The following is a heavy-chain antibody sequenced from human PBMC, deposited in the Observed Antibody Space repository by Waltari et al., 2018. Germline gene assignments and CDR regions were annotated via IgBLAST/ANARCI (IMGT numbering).Heavy chain of an antibody. CDR2: IYPGDSDV. D-gene: IGHD2-8*02. Sequence: EVQFMQSGAEVKKPGESLKISCQGPDSIFYNYCIAWVRQMPGKRLEWMGYIYPGDSDVRYSPAFQGQVTISVDKSISTAYLHWSSLKASDTAMYYCARRLLGPGSVFLDFFDSWGQGTQVTVSS. CDR3: ARRLLGPGSVFLDFFDS. J-gene: IGHJ4*02. V-gene: IGHV5-51*01. CDR1: DSIFYNYC.